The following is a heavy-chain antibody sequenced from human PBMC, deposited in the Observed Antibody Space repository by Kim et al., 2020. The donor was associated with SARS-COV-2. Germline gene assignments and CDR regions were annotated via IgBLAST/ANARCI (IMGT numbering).Heavy chain of an antibody. V-gene: IGHV3-23*01. CDR2: ISGSGGST. Sequence: GGSLRLSCAASGFTFSSYAMSWVRQAPGKGLEWVSAISGSGGSTYYADSVKGRFTISRDNSKNTLYLQMNSLRAEDTAVYYCAKDPKRGIVVVTGGFDPWGQGTLVTVSS. D-gene: IGHD2-21*02. J-gene: IGHJ5*02. CDR1: GFTFSSYA. CDR3: AKDPKRGIVVVTGGFDP.